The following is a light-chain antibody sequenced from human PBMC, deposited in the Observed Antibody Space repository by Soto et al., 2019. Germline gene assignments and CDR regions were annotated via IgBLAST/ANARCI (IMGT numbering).Light chain of an antibody. V-gene: IGKV3-20*01. CDR1: QRVSSNY. CDR3: QQYGNSPHT. Sequence: EIVLTQSPGTLSLSPGERATLSCRASQRVSSNYLAWFQQKPGQAPRLVIYGASSRATGIPDRFCGSGSGTDFTLTISRLEPEDFAVYYCQQYGNSPHTFGQGTNLEIK. CDR2: GAS. J-gene: IGKJ2*01.